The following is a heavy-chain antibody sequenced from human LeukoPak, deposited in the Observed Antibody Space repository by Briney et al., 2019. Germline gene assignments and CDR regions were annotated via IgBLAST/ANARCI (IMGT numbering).Heavy chain of an antibody. CDR3: ARGAVDRRVLDY. J-gene: IGHJ4*02. Sequence: GESLKISCKGSGYSFSSYWIAWVRQMPGKGLEWMGIIYPGDSDTRYSPSFRGQVTISADKSINTAYLQWSSLEASDTAMYYCARGAVDRRVLDYWGQGTLVTVSS. D-gene: IGHD2-2*01. CDR1: GYSFSSYW. V-gene: IGHV5-51*01. CDR2: IYPGDSDT.